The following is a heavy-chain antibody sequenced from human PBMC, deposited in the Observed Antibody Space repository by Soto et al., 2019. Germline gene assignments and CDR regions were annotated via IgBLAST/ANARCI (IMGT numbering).Heavy chain of an antibody. CDR3: AASCVGCGGFNYYGMDV. V-gene: IGHV4-31*03. D-gene: IGHD2-21*01. J-gene: IGHJ6*02. CDR1: GGSISSGGYY. Sequence: QVQLQESGPGLVKPSQTLSLTCTVSGGSISSGGYYWSWIRQHPGKGLEWIGYIYYSGSTYYNPSLKSRVTISVDTSKNQFSLKLSSVTAAETAVYYCAASCVGCGGFNYYGMDVWGQGTTVTVSS. CDR2: IYYSGST.